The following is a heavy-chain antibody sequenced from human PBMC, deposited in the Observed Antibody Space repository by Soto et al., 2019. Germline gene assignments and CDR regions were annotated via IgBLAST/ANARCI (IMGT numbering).Heavy chain of an antibody. CDR2: ISENGVST. Sequence: GWSLRLSCAASGFTFNKFVMSWIRRAPGQGLEWVSAISENGVSTNYADSVKGRFTISRDNSNNMLYLQMNSLRTDDTAVYHCAKHVGYCSSGTCHFDSWGQGTLVTVSS. D-gene: IGHD2-15*01. J-gene: IGHJ4*02. CDR1: GFTFNKFV. V-gene: IGHV3-23*01. CDR3: AKHVGYCSSGTCHFDS.